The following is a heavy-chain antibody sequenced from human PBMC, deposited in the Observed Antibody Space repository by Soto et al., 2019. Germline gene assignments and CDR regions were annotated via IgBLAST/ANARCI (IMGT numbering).Heavy chain of an antibody. V-gene: IGHV1-8*01. CDR3: ARGPHESLIYGYPPTHYYFAF. Sequence: ASVKVSCKASRYTFSSYDINWVRQATGQGLEWMGWMNPNSGNTGYAQKFQGRVTMTRNTSVDTAYMELSSLRSEDTAVYYCARGPHESLIYGYPPTHYYFAFWGLGTLVTVSS. CDR2: MNPNSGNT. J-gene: IGHJ4*02. CDR1: RYTFSSYD. D-gene: IGHD5-18*01.